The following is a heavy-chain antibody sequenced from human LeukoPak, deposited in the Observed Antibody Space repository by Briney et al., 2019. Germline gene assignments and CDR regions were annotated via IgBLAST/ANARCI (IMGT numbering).Heavy chain of an antibody. V-gene: IGHV3-30*18. Sequence: GGSLRLSCAASGFTFSSYGMHWVRQAPGKGLEWVAVISYDGSNKYYADSVKGRFTISRDNSKNTLYLQMNSLRAEDTAAYYCAKDRYYYDSSGHYYYYYYDMDVWGQGTTVTVSS. CDR2: ISYDGSNK. D-gene: IGHD3-22*01. CDR3: AKDRYYYDSSGHYYYYYYDMDV. CDR1: GFTFSSYG. J-gene: IGHJ6*02.